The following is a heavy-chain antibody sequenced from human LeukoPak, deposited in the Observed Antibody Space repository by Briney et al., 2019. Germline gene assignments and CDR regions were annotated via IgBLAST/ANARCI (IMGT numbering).Heavy chain of an antibody. CDR1: GGSISSYY. D-gene: IGHD4-17*01. CDR2: IYYSGST. V-gene: IGHV4-59*01. J-gene: IGHJ6*02. CDR3: ARYGDGSMDV. Sequence: SETLSLTCTVSGGSISSYYWSWIRQPPGKGLEWIGYIYYSGSTNYNPSLKSRVTISVDTSKNQFSLKLSSVTAADTAVYYCARYGDGSMDVWGQGTTVSVSS.